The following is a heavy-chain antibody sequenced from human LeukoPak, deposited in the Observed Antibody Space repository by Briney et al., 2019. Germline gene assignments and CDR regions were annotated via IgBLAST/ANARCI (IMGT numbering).Heavy chain of an antibody. Sequence: PGGSLRLSCAASGFTFSSYGMHWVRQAPGKGLEWVAVIWYDGSNKYYADSVKGRFTISRDNSKNTLYLQMNSLRAEDTALYYCAVFMVGGVNPYCMGVWGQGTTVTVSS. D-gene: IGHD3-10*01. V-gene: IGHV3-33*01. CDR2: IWYDGSNK. CDR1: GFTFSSYG. J-gene: IGHJ6*01. CDR3: AVFMVGGVNPYCMGV.